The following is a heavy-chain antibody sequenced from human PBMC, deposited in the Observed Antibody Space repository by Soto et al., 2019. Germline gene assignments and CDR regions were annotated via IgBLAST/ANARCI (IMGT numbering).Heavy chain of an antibody. CDR1: GGSISSSSYY. Sequence: PSETLSLTCTVSGGSISSSSYYWGWIRQPPGKGLEWIGSIYYSGSTYYNPSLKSRVTISVDTSKNQFSLKLSSATAADTAVYYCARPIGEGYFDYWGQGTLVTVSS. J-gene: IGHJ4*02. V-gene: IGHV4-39*01. CDR3: ARPIGEGYFDY. CDR2: IYYSGST. D-gene: IGHD3-10*01.